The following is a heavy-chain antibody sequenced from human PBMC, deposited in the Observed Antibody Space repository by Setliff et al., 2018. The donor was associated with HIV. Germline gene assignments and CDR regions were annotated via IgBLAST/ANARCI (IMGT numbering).Heavy chain of an antibody. J-gene: IGHJ6*02. Sequence: SGPTLVNPTQTLTLTCTFSGFSLSTSGMCVSWIRQPPGKALEWLARIDWGDDKYYSTSLKTRLTISKDTSKNQVVLTMTNMDPVDTATYYCARIRVAVAGSTYGMDVWGQGTTVTVSS. CDR2: IDWGDDK. V-gene: IGHV2-70*11. D-gene: IGHD6-19*01. CDR3: ARIRVAVAGSTYGMDV. CDR1: GFSLSTSGMC.